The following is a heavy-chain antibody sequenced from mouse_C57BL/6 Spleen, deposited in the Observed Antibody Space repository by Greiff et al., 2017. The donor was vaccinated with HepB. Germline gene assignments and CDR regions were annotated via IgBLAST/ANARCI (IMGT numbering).Heavy chain of an antibody. CDR3: ARRDWDYAMDY. J-gene: IGHJ4*01. D-gene: IGHD4-1*01. Sequence: VQLQQPGAELVKPGASVKLSCKASGYTFTSYWMQWVKQRPGQGLEWIGEIDPSDSYTNYNQKFKGKATLTVDTSSSTAYMQLSSLTSEDSAVYYCARRDWDYAMDYWGQGTSVTVSS. CDR2: IDPSDSYT. CDR1: GYTFTSYW. V-gene: IGHV1-50*01.